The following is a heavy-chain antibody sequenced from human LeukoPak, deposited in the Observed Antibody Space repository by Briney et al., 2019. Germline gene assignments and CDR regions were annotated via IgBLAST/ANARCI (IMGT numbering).Heavy chain of an antibody. Sequence: TLSLTCTVSGASITSYYWSWLRQPPGKALEWLARIDWDDDKYYSTSLKTRLTISKDASKNQVVLTMTNMDPVDTATYYCARIRSGRYFDYWGQGTLVTVSS. CDR1: GASITSYY. CDR3: ARIRSGRYFDY. CDR2: IDWDDDK. V-gene: IGHV2-70*18. J-gene: IGHJ4*02. D-gene: IGHD1-26*01.